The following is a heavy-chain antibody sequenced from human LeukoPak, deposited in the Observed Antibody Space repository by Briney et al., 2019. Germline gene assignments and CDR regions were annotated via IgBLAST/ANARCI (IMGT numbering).Heavy chain of an antibody. CDR2: ISYDGSNK. Sequence: PGGSLRLSCAASGFTFSSYGMHWVRQAPGKGLEWVAVISYDGSNKYYADSVKGRFTISRDNSKNTLYLQMNSLRAEDTAVYYCAKSSFGYYYMDVWGKGTTVTVSS. CDR1: GFTFSSYG. V-gene: IGHV3-30*18. CDR3: AKSSFGYYYMDV. J-gene: IGHJ6*03. D-gene: IGHD3-10*01.